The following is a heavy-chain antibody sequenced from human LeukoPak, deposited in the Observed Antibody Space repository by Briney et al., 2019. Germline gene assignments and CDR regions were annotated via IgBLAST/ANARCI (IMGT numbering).Heavy chain of an antibody. D-gene: IGHD3-16*01. CDR2: INPNSGGT. V-gene: IGHV1-2*02. CDR3: APGDYDYVWGSRRTEYFQH. Sequence: ASVKVSCKASGYTSTGYYMHWVRQAPGQGLEWMGWINPNSGGTNYAQKFQGRVTMTRDTSISTAYMELSRLRSDDTAVYYCAPGDYDYVWGSRRTEYFQHWGQGTLVTVSS. CDR1: GYTSTGYY. J-gene: IGHJ1*01.